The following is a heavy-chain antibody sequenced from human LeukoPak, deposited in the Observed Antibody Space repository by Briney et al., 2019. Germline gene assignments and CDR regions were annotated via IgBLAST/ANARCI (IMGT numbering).Heavy chain of an antibody. CDR2: IYTSGST. V-gene: IGHV4-61*02. D-gene: IGHD6-13*01. CDR1: GGSISSGNYY. Sequence: SETLSLTCTVSGGSISSGNYYWSWIRQPAGKGLEWIGRIYTSGSTNYNPSLKSRVTITVDTSKNQFSLKLSSVTAADTAVYYCARVGEQHHIDYWGQGTLVTVSS. J-gene: IGHJ4*02. CDR3: ARVGEQHHIDY.